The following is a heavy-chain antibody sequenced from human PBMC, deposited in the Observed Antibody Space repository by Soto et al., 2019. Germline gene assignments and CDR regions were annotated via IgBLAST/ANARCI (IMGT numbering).Heavy chain of an antibody. CDR1: GYAFTRYG. V-gene: IGHV1-18*01. CDR2: ISGYNGDT. J-gene: IGHJ6*02. CDR3: AKNGQPPYYYYGMDV. Sequence: ASVKVSCKASGYAFTRYGIRWVRQAPGQGLEWMGWISGYNGDTKYAQKFQGRVTMTIDTSTTTTYMEPRSLTSDDTAVYYCAKNGQPPYYYYGMDVWGQGTTVTVSS. D-gene: IGHD2-8*01.